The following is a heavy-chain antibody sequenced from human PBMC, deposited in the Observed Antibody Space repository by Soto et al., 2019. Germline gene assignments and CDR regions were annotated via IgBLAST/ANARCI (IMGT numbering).Heavy chain of an antibody. V-gene: IGHV1-3*05. CDR1: GYTFTSYA. J-gene: IGHJ4*02. D-gene: IGHD2-21*02. Sequence: QVQLVQSGAEETKPGASVKVSCKASGYTFTSYAMHWVRQAPGQRLGWMGWINAGNGNTKYSQKFQGRVTITRDTSASTAHMELSSLRSEDTAVYYCARSIVVVTALDYWGQGTLVTVSS. CDR3: ARSIVVVTALDY. CDR2: INAGNGNT.